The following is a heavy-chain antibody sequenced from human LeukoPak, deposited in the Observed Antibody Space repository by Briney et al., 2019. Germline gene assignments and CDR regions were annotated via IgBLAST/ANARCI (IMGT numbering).Heavy chain of an antibody. Sequence: PGGSLRLSCAASGFTFSSYAMHWVRQAPGKGLEWVAVISYDGSNKYYADSVKGRFTISRDNSKNTLYLQMNSLRAEDTAVYYCAKDLGVYSGYEESIDYWGQGTLVTVSS. CDR1: GFTFSSYA. CDR3: AKDLGVYSGYEESIDY. J-gene: IGHJ4*02. V-gene: IGHV3-30*07. D-gene: IGHD5-12*01. CDR2: ISYDGSNK.